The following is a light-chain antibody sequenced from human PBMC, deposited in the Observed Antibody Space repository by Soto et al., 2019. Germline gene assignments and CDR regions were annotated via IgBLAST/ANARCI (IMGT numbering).Light chain of an antibody. CDR3: CSYTASDMWV. CDR1: SSDVGTYNL. V-gene: IGLV2-14*02. CDR2: AVS. J-gene: IGLJ3*02. Sequence: QSALTQPASVSGSPGQSITISCTGTSSDVGTYNLVSWYQQLPGKAPKLIISAVSYRPSGVPDRFSGSKSGNTASLTISGLQAEDEADYYCCSYTASDMWVFGGGTKLTVL.